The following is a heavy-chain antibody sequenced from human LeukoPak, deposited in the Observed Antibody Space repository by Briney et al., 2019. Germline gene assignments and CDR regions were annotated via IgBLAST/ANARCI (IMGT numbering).Heavy chain of an antibody. D-gene: IGHD6-19*01. J-gene: IGHJ6*02. V-gene: IGHV4-59*01. Sequence: PSETLSLTCTVSGRSISSYYWSWIRQPPGKGLEWIGYIYYSGSTNYNPSLKSRVTISVDTSKNQFSLKLSSVTAADTAVYYCARDTRQWLAGYYYYGMDVWGQGTTVTVSS. CDR3: ARDTRQWLAGYYYYGMDV. CDR2: IYYSGST. CDR1: GRSISSYY.